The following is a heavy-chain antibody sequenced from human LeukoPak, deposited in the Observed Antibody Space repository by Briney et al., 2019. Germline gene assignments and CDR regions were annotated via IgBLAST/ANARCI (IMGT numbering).Heavy chain of an antibody. Sequence: SETLSLTGTVSGGSISSYYWSWIRQPPGKGLEWIGYIYYSGSTNYNPSLKSRVTTSVDTSKNQFSLKLTSVTAADTAVYYCARVPIIQPIRQVTNFYHMDVWGRGTTVTVSS. CDR3: ARVPIIQPIRQVTNFYHMDV. J-gene: IGHJ6*03. CDR1: GGSISSYY. CDR2: IYYSGST. V-gene: IGHV4-59*01. D-gene: IGHD1-1*01.